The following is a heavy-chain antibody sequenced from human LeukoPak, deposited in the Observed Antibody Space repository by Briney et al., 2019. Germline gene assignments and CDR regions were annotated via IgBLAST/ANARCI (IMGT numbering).Heavy chain of an antibody. CDR2: INHSGST. CDR3: ARDARVFDY. CDR1: GGSFSGYY. J-gene: IGHJ4*02. V-gene: IGHV4-34*01. Sequence: SETLSLTCAVYGGSFSGYYWSWIRQPPGKGLEWIGEINHSGSTNYNPSLKSRVTISVDTSKNQFSLKLSSVTAADTAVYYCARDARVFDYWGQGTLVTVSS.